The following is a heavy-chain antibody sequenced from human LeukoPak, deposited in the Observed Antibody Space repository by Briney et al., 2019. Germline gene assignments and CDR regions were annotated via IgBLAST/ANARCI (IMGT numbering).Heavy chain of an antibody. V-gene: IGHV3-53*01. CDR2: IYSGGST. D-gene: IGHD1-26*01. CDR1: GFSVSKNY. J-gene: IGHJ3*02. Sequence: PGGSLRLSCAASGFSVSKNYMNWVRQAPGKGLEWVSVIYSGGSTYHADSVKGRSTISRDNSKNTLYLHMNRLRAEDTAVYYCARGGILWELGFDIWGQGTMVTVSS. CDR3: ARGGILWELGFDI.